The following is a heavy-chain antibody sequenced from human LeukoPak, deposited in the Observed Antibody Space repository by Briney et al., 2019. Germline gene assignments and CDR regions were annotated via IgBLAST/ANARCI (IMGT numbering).Heavy chain of an antibody. CDR2: IKQDGSEK. V-gene: IGHV3-7*01. J-gene: IGHJ6*03. D-gene: IGHD3-10*01. Sequence: GGSLRLSCAASGFTVSSNYMSWVRQAPGKGLEWVANIKQDGSEKYYVDSVKGRFTISRDNAENSLYLQMNGLRAEDTALYYCARGAGSGYYFYMDVWGKGTTVTVSS. CDR3: ARGAGSGYYFYMDV. CDR1: GFTVSSNY.